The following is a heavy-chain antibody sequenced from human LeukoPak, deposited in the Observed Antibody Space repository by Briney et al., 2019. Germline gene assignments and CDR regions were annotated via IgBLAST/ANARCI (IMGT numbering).Heavy chain of an antibody. CDR2: IWYDGSNK. D-gene: IGHD6-13*01. Sequence: PGGSLRLSCAASGFTFSSYGMHWVRQAPGKGLEWVAVIWYDGSNKYYADSVKGRFTISRDNSKNTLYLQMNSLRAEDTAVYYCARDRDYSSSWWDCYYYYGMDVWGQGTTVTVSS. V-gene: IGHV3-33*01. J-gene: IGHJ6*02. CDR1: GFTFSSYG. CDR3: ARDRDYSSSWWDCYYYYGMDV.